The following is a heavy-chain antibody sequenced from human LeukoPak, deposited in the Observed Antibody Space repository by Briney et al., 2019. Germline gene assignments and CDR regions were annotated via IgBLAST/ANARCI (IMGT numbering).Heavy chain of an antibody. V-gene: IGHV3-74*01. CDR2: TNRDGTST. CDR3: ARDYNFDY. D-gene: IGHD3-10*01. Sequence: GGSLRLSCAASGFTFSSYWMHWVRQAPGKGLVWVSRTNRDGTSTSYADSVKGRFTISRENAKNTLYLQMSSLRVEDTAVYYCARDYNFDYWGQGTLVTVSS. J-gene: IGHJ4*02. CDR1: GFTFSSYW.